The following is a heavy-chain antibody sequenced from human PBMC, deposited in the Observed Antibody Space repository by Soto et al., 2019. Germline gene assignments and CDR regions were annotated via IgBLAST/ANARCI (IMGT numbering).Heavy chain of an antibody. CDR1: GGTFSSYA. CDR2: IIPIFGTA. D-gene: IGHD5-18*01. CDR3: ARAMSYGYYYYYYGMDV. Sequence: SVKVSCKXSGGTFSSYAISWVRQAPGQGLEWMGGIIPIFGTANYAQKFQGRVTITADKSMSTAYMELSSLRSEDTAVYYCARAMSYGYYYYYYGMDVWGQGTTVTVSS. J-gene: IGHJ6*02. V-gene: IGHV1-69*06.